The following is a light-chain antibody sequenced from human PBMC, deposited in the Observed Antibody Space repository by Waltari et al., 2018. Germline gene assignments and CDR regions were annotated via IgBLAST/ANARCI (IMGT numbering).Light chain of an antibody. CDR2: GAS. J-gene: IGKJ2*01. Sequence: EIVLTQSPATLSLSPGERATLSCRASQSVSSYLAWYQLKPGQAPRLLIYGASNRATGIPARFSGSASGTDFTLTINSLEPEHFAVYYCLQSSNWYTFGQGTKLEIK. CDR3: LQSSNWYT. CDR1: QSVSSY. V-gene: IGKV3-11*01.